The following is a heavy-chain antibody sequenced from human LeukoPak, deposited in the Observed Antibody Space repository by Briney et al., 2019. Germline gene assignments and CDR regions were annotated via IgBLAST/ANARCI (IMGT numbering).Heavy chain of an antibody. CDR2: IYTSGST. V-gene: IGHV4-4*07. Sequence: KPSETLSLTYTVSGASISSYYWSWIRQPAGKGLEWIGRIYTSGSTNYNPSLKSRVTMSVDTSKNQFSLKLNSVTAADKAVYYCEREPHLAVAQYYYYYYYRDVWGKRTTVTVSS. D-gene: IGHD6-19*01. J-gene: IGHJ6*03. CDR3: EREPHLAVAQYYYYYYYRDV. CDR1: GASISSYY.